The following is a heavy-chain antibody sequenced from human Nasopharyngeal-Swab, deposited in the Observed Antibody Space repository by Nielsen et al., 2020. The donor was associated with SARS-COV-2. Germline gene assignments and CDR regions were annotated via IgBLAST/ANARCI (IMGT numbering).Heavy chain of an antibody. CDR1: GFTFSSYA. CDR2: ISGSGGST. D-gene: IGHD6-19*01. Sequence: GESLKISCAASGFTFSSYAMSWVRQAPGKGLEWVSAISGSGGSTYYADSVKGRFTISRDNSKNTLYLQMNSLRAEDAAVYYCAKSPWTYSSGWFDYWGQGTLVTVSS. J-gene: IGHJ5*01. V-gene: IGHV3-23*01. CDR3: AKSPWTYSSGWFDY.